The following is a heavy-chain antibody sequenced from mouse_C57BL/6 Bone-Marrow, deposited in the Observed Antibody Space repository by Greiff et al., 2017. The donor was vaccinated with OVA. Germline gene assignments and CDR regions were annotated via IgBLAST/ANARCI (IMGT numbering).Heavy chain of an antibody. CDR3: ARWDGTEFAY. D-gene: IGHD4-1*01. J-gene: IGHJ3*01. CDR1: GYTFTSYW. CDR2: IDPSDSYT. Sequence: QVQLQQPGAELVKPGASVKLSCKASGYTFTSYWMQWVKQRPGQGLEWIGEIDPSDSYTNYNQKFKGKATLTVDTSSSTAYMQLSSLTSEDSAVYYCARWDGTEFAYWGQGTLVTVAA. V-gene: IGHV1-50*01.